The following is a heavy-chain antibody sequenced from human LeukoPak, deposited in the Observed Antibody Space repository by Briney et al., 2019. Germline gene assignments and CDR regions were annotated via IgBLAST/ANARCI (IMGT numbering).Heavy chain of an antibody. CDR1: GGFFRGYY. J-gene: IGHJ5*02. Sequence: PSETLSLPCAVHGGFFRGYYWSWIRQPPGKGMEWIGEINHSGSTNSNPSLKSRVAISVDTSKSQFSLKLSSGTAADTAVYYCARRRRIAAAPWGGGWFDPWGQGTLVTVSS. CDR2: INHSGST. CDR3: ARRRRIAAAPWGGGWFDP. V-gene: IGHV4-34*01. D-gene: IGHD6-13*01.